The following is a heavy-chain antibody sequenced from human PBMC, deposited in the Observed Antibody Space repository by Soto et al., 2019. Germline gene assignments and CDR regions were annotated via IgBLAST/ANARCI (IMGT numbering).Heavy chain of an antibody. Sequence: QVQLQESGPGLVKPSQTLSLTCTVSGGSISSGGYYWSWIRQHPGKGLEWIGYIYYSGSTYYNPSLTSRVTISVDASKHQFDLKLSSVTAADTAVYYFARIYGDYSRVSDYWGQGTLVTVSS. CDR3: ARIYGDYSRVSDY. J-gene: IGHJ4*02. CDR1: GGSISSGGYY. CDR2: IYYSGST. V-gene: IGHV4-31*03. D-gene: IGHD4-17*01.